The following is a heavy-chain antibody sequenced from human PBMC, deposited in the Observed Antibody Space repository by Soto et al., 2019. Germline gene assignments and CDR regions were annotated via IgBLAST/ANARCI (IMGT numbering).Heavy chain of an antibody. CDR1: GGSINSGDDF. J-gene: IGHJ6*02. D-gene: IGHD1-20*01. CDR3: ARDRAKWKDYYYSGMDV. CDR2: IYYSGST. Sequence: SDTLSLTSTVSGGSINSGDDFWTWIRQPPGKGLEWIGYIYYSGSTYYNPSLKSRLTMSVDTSKNQFSLKLSSVTAADTAVYYCARDRAKWKDYYYSGMDVWGQGTTVTVSS. V-gene: IGHV4-30-4*02.